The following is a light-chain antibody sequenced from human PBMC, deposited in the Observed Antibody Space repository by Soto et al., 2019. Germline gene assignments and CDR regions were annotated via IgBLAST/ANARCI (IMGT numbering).Light chain of an antibody. CDR1: QSISSW. V-gene: IGKV1-5*01. J-gene: IGKJ1*01. CDR3: QQYNSYSWT. Sequence: DIQMTQSPSTLPASVEDRVTIPCRASQSISSWLAWYQQKPGKAPKLLIYDASSLESGVPSRFSGSGSGTEFTLTISSLQPDDFATYYCQQYNSYSWTFGQGTKVEIK. CDR2: DAS.